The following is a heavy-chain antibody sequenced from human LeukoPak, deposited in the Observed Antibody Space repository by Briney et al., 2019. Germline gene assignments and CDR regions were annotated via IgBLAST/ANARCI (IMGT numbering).Heavy chain of an antibody. CDR3: ARDHIAAAGTYGMDV. J-gene: IGHJ6*02. D-gene: IGHD6-13*01. CDR2: MNPNSGNT. CDR1: GYTFTSYD. Sequence: ASVKVSCKASGYTFTSYDINWVRQATGQGLEWMGWMNPNSGNTGYAQKFQGRVTMTRNTSISTAYMELSSLRSEDTAVYYCARDHIAAAGTYGMDVWGQGTTVTVSS. V-gene: IGHV1-8*01.